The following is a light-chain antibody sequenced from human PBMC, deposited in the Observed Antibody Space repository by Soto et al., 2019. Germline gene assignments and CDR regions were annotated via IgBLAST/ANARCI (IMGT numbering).Light chain of an antibody. CDR3: QLYTNWPRWT. CDR2: GAS. J-gene: IGKJ1*01. V-gene: IGKV3-15*01. Sequence: EIVMTQSPATLSVSPWERATLSCRASQSVSSNLAWYQQKPGQAPRLLIYGASTRATGIPARFSGSASGTEFTLTISSLQSEDFAVYYCQLYTNWPRWTFGQGTKVDI. CDR1: QSVSSN.